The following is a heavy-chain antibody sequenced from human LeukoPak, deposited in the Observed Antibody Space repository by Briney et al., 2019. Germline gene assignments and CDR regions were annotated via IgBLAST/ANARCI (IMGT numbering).Heavy chain of an antibody. J-gene: IGHJ4*02. V-gene: IGHV3-9*01. CDR3: VKDISGFYFGADY. Sequence: GGSLRLTCAASGFTFDDYAMHWVRQPPWKGLEWVSGISRNSVNIGYADSVKGPFTISRDNAKWFLYLQMDRLRVEDTALYYCVKDISGFYFGADYWGEGTLVTVSS. D-gene: IGHD3-22*01. CDR1: GFTFDDYA. CDR2: ISRNSVNI.